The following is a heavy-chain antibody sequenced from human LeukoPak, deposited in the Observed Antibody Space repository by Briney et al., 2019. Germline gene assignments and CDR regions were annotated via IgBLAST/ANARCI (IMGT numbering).Heavy chain of an antibody. V-gene: IGHV3-30-3*01. Sequence: GGSLRLSCAASGFTFSNYAMHWVRQAPGKGLEWVAVISYDGSNKYYADSVKGRFTISRDNSKNTLYLQMNSLRAEDTAVYYCARDLSSGWYENYWGQGTRVTVSS. D-gene: IGHD6-19*01. CDR1: GFTFSNYA. J-gene: IGHJ4*02. CDR2: ISYDGSNK. CDR3: ARDLSSGWYENY.